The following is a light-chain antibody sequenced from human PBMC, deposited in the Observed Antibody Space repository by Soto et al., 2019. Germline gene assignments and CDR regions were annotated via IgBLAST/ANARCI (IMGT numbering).Light chain of an antibody. J-gene: IGKJ2*01. CDR3: QHYNYWPYT. V-gene: IGKV3-15*01. CDR2: DAS. Sequence: EIVMTQSPATLSLSPGEIATLSCRASQTIDNTLAWYQRKPGQAPRIIIYDASTRATGVPARFSGSGSGTDFTLTISSLQSEDFAVYYCQHYNYWPYTFGQGTKVDIK. CDR1: QTIDNT.